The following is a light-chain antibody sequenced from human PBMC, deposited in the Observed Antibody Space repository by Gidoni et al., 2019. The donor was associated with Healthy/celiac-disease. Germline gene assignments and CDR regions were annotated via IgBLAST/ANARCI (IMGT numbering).Light chain of an antibody. J-gene: IGKJ1*01. CDR2: AAS. Sequence: DIQMTQSPSSLSASVGDRVTITCRASQSISSYLNWYQQKPGKAPKLLIYAASSWQSGVPSRFSGSGAGTDFTLTISSLQPEDVATYYCQQSYSTPWTFGQGTKVEIK. V-gene: IGKV1-39*01. CDR3: QQSYSTPWT. CDR1: QSISSY.